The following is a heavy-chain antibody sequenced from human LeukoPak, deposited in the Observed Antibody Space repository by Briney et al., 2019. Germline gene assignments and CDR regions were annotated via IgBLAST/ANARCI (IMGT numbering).Heavy chain of an antibody. CDR3: ARHPKGYFSRFDP. J-gene: IGHJ5*02. V-gene: IGHV4-4*02. D-gene: IGHD2-15*01. Sequence: SGTLSLTCGVSGGSISNTNWWTWFRQPPGKGLEWIGSIYYSGNTDYNPSLKSRVTISVDTSKNQFSLKLNSVTAADTAVYYCARHPKGYFSRFDPWGQGTLVTVSS. CDR2: IYYSGNT. CDR1: GGSISNTNW.